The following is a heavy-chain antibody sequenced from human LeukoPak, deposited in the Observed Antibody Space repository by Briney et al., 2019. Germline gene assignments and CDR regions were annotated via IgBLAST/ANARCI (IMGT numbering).Heavy chain of an antibody. CDR1: GYTFTDYY. CDR3: ARDRYYYYDKEFDP. Sequence: ASVKVSCKASGYTFTDYYIHWVRQAPGQGLEWMGWINPNSGGTNYAQRFQGRVTMTRDTSISTAYMELSRLRSDDTAVYYCARDRYYYYDKEFDPWGQGTLVTVSS. D-gene: IGHD3-22*01. V-gene: IGHV1-2*02. J-gene: IGHJ5*02. CDR2: INPNSGGT.